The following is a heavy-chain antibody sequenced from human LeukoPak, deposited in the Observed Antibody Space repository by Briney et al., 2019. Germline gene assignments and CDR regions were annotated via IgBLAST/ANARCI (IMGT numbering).Heavy chain of an antibody. CDR1: GFTFSSYS. D-gene: IGHD2-2*01. Sequence: GGSLRLSCAASGFTFSSYSMNWVRQAPGKGLEWVSYISSSSSTIYYADSVKGRFTISRDNAKNSLYLQMNSLRAEDTAVYYCARNGVVPAAHFMDVWGKGTTVTVSS. V-gene: IGHV3-48*01. CDR3: ARNGVVPAAHFMDV. CDR2: ISSSSSTI. J-gene: IGHJ6*03.